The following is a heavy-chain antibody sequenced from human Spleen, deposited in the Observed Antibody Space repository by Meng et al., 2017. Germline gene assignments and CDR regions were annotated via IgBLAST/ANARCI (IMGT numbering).Heavy chain of an antibody. D-gene: IGHD5-18*01. CDR2: ISAYNGNT. V-gene: IGHV1-18*04. CDR1: GYTFTGYY. J-gene: IGHJ6*02. CDR3: ARDMDTAMATYYYYGMDV. Sequence: ASVKVSCKASGYTFTGYYMHWVRQAPGQGLEWMGWISAYNGNTNYAQKLQGRVTMTTDTSTSTACMELRSLRSDDTAVYYCARDMDTAMATYYYYGMDVWGQGTTVTVSS.